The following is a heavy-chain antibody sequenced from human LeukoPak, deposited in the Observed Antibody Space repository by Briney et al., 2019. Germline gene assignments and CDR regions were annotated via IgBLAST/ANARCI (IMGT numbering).Heavy chain of an antibody. CDR3: TKGSGSYYPNYYYYYMDV. J-gene: IGHJ6*03. CDR1: GFTFGDYP. D-gene: IGHD3-10*01. Sequence: AGGSLRLSCTASGFTFGDYPMGWVRQAPGKGLEWVGFIRSKLYGGTTEAASVKARFTISRDDSKSIAYLQMNSLKTEDTAVYYCTKGSGSYYPNYYYYYMDVWGKGTTVTISS. CDR2: IRSKLYGGTT. V-gene: IGHV3-49*04.